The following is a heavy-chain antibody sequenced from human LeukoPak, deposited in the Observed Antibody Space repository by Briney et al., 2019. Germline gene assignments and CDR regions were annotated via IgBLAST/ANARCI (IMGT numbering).Heavy chain of an antibody. CDR3: ARHWRLYCSSTSCYSFDY. CDR2: IYHSGST. V-gene: IGHV4-4*02. Sequence: ASETLSLTCAVSGGSISSSNWWSWVRQPPGKGLERIGEIYHSGSTNYNPSLKSRVTISVDKSKNQFSLKLSSVTAADTAVYYCARHWRLYCSSTSCYSFDYWGQGTLVTVSS. CDR1: GGSISSSNW. D-gene: IGHD2-2*01. J-gene: IGHJ4*02.